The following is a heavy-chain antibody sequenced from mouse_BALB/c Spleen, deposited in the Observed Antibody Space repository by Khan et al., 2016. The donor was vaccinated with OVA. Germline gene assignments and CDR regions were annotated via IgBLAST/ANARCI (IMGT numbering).Heavy chain of an antibody. Sequence: EVELVESGGGLVKPGGSLKLSCVASGFTFSRYSMSWVRQTPEKRLEWVASISTGGSYTYYPDSVKGRFTLSRDNADNTLYLQMSSLRSEDTAIYYWARHEDYYGSRPYFDYWGQGTALTVSS. V-gene: IGHV5-9-3*01. CDR1: GFTFSRYS. J-gene: IGHJ2*01. CDR2: ISTGGSYT. D-gene: IGHD1-1*01. CDR3: ARHEDYYGSRPYFDY.